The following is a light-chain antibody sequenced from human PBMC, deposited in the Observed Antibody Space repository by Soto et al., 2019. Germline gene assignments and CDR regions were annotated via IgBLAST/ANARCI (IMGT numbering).Light chain of an antibody. Sequence: EIVMTQSPATLSVSPGERATLSCRASQSVSDNLAWYQQKPGQAPRLFIYGASARATGIPARFSGSGSGTEFTLTISSLQSELVAFYYCKQYNNWPITLGQGTRLEIK. V-gene: IGKV3-15*01. CDR1: QSVSDN. CDR2: GAS. CDR3: KQYNNWPIT. J-gene: IGKJ5*01.